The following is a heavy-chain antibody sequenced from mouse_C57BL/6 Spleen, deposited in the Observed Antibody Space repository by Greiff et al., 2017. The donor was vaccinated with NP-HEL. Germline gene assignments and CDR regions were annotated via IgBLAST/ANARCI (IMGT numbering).Heavy chain of an antibody. Sequence: DVMLVESGEGLVKPGGSLKLSCAASGFTFSSYAMSWVRQTPEKRLEWVAYISSGGDYIYYADTVKGRFTISRDNARNTLYLQMSSLKSEDTAMYYCTREGPYDGFDYWGQGTTLTVSS. CDR1: GFTFSSYA. J-gene: IGHJ2*01. D-gene: IGHD2-3*01. CDR3: TREGPYDGFDY. CDR2: ISSGGDYI. V-gene: IGHV5-9-1*02.